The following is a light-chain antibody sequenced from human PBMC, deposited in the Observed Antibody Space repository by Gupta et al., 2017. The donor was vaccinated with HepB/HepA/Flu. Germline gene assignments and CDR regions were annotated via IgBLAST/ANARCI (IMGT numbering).Light chain of an antibody. CDR3: QQYDNLPRYT. J-gene: IGKJ2*01. CDR1: QDISNY. CDR2: DES. Sequence: DIQLPQTPSSLYESIEDIVTITCQASQDISNYLNWYQQKPGKAPKQLNYDESNLETGVPSRFSGSGSGTDVTFPISSLQLEDIATYYCQQYDNLPRYTFGQGTKLEIK. V-gene: IGKV1-33*01.